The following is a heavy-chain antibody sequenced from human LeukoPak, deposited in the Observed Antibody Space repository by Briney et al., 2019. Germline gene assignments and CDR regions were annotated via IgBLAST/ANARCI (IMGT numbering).Heavy chain of an antibody. CDR2: ISSSSSYI. V-gene: IGHV3-21*01. CDR1: GFTLTSHS. Sequence: PGGSLRLSCAASGFTLTSHSMNWVRQAPGEGLEWVSSISSSSSYIYYAASVKGRFTISRDNAKNSLYLQMNSLRAEDTAVYYCARGAPLTVTTGEVDCWGQGTLVTVSS. D-gene: IGHD4-17*01. J-gene: IGHJ4*02. CDR3: ARGAPLTVTTGEVDC.